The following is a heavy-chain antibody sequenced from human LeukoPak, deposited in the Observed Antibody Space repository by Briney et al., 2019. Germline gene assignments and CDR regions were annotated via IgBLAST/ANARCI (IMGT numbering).Heavy chain of an antibody. CDR3: AKGAAIDH. V-gene: IGHV3-23*01. CDR1: GFNLNNYA. Sequence: PGGSLRLSCAATGFNLNNYARTGVRQAPGKGLKWVAAVTGPGDTTYYADSVKGRFIISTDSFKDILYLQMNRLGAEDTALYYCAKGAAIDHWGQGTLVTVSS. J-gene: IGHJ4*02. D-gene: IGHD2-21*01. CDR2: VTGPGDTT.